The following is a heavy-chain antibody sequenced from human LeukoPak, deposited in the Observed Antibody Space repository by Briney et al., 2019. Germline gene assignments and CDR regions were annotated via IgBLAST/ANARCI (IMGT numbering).Heavy chain of an antibody. CDR3: IGYSSGWYPFGFDY. CDR1: GSTFGDYA. V-gene: IGHV3-49*04. CDR2: IRTKAYGGTT. D-gene: IGHD6-19*01. J-gene: IGHJ4*02. Sequence: PGGSLRLSCTASGSTFGDYAMSWVRQPPGKGLEWVGFIRTKAYGGTTEYGASVKGRFTISRDDSKSIAYLQMNSLKTEDTAVYYCIGYSSGWYPFGFDYWGQGTLVTVSS.